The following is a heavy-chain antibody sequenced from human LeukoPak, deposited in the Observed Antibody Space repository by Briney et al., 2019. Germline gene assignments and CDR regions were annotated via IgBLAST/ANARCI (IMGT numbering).Heavy chain of an antibody. CDR1: GYTFTGYY. D-gene: IGHD3-22*01. V-gene: IGHV1-2*02. CDR2: INPNSGGT. CDR3: ARDPDYYDSSGYYGGFDY. Sequence: ASVKVSCKASGYTFTGYYMHWVRQARGQGLEWMGWINPNSGGTNYAQKFQGRVTMTRDTSISTAYMELSRLRSDDTAVYYCARDPDYYDSSGYYGGFDYWGQGTLVTVSS. J-gene: IGHJ4*02.